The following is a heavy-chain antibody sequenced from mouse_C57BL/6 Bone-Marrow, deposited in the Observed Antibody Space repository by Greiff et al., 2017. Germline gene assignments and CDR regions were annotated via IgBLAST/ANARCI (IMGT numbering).Heavy chain of an antibody. V-gene: IGHV1-54*01. CDR2: INPGSGGT. CDR3: ATIYYEYDLYAMDY. Sequence: QVQLQQSGAELVRPGTSVKVSCKASGYAFTNYLIEWVKQRPGQGLEWIGVINPGSGGTNYNEKFKGKATLTADKSSSTAYVQLSSLTSEDSAVYCCATIYYEYDLYAMDYWGQGTSVTVSS. J-gene: IGHJ4*01. D-gene: IGHD2-4*01. CDR1: GYAFTNYL.